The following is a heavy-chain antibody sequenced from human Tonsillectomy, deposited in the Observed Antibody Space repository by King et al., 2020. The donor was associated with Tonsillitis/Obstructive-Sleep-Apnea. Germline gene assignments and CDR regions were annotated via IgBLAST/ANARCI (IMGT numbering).Heavy chain of an antibody. J-gene: IGHJ6*02. CDR1: GGSIRSYY. CDR2: IYTSGST. V-gene: IGHV4-4*07. D-gene: IGHD3-10*01. CDR3: ACNPGDYYYYGMDV. Sequence: VQLQESGPGLVKPSETLSLTCTVSGGSIRSYYWSWIRQPAGKGLEWIGRIYTSGSTNYNPSLKSRVTMSVDTSKNQFSLKLSSVTAADTAVYHCACNPGDYYYYGMDVWGQGTTVTVSS.